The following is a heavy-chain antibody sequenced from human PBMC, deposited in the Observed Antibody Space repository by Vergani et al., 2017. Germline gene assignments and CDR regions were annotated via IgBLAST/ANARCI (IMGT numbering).Heavy chain of an antibody. CDR3: ARGTKPSYYDFWSGYYNQNWFDP. CDR1: GYTFTSYD. D-gene: IGHD3-3*01. J-gene: IGHJ5*02. V-gene: IGHV1-8*01. CDR2: MNPNSGNT. Sequence: QVQLVQSGAEVKKPGASVKVSCKASGYTFTSYDINWVRQATGQGLEWMGWMNPNSGNTGYAQKFQGRVTMTRNNSISTAYMELSSLRSEDTAVYYCARGTKPSYYDFWSGYYNQNWFDPWGQGTLVTVSS.